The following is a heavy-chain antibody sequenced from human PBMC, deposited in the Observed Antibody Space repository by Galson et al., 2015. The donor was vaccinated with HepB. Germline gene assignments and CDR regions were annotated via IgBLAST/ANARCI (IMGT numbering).Heavy chain of an antibody. CDR1: GYSFTTYW. CDR2: IDPSDSYT. V-gene: IGHV5-10-1*01. J-gene: IGHJ4*02. Sequence: QSGAEVKRPGESLRISCKGSGYSFTTYWIIWVRQMPGKGLEWMGRIDPSDSYTNYSPSFQGHVTISADKSISTAYLQWSSLKASDTAMYYCARGVTTLVDYWGQGALVTVSS. D-gene: IGHD4-17*01. CDR3: ARGVTTLVDY.